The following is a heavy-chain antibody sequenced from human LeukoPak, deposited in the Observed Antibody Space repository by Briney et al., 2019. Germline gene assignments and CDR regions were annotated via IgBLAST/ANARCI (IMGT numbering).Heavy chain of an antibody. CDR3: AKVLDSSSGIFDY. D-gene: IGHD3-22*01. V-gene: IGHV3-30-3*01. CDR2: ISYDGSNK. J-gene: IGHJ4*02. Sequence: GGSLRLSCAASGFTFSSYAMHWVRQAPGKGLEWVAVISYDGSNKYYADSVKGRFTISRDNSKNTLYLQMNSLRAEDTAVYYCAKVLDSSSGIFDYWGQGTLVTVSS. CDR1: GFTFSSYA.